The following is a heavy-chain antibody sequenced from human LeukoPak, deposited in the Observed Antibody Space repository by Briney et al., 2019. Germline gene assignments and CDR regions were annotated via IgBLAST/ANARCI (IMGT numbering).Heavy chain of an antibody. CDR2: IYYSGNIYYSGNT. D-gene: IGHD6-19*01. Sequence: TSETLSLTCTVSGVSISTYYWSWIRRPPGKGLEWIGYIYYSGNIYYSGNTNYNPSLKSRVTISIDTSKNQFSLKLSSVTAADTAVYYCARAGGGWSFDYWGQGTLVTVSS. J-gene: IGHJ4*02. CDR1: GVSISTYY. V-gene: IGHV4-59*01. CDR3: ARAGGGWSFDY.